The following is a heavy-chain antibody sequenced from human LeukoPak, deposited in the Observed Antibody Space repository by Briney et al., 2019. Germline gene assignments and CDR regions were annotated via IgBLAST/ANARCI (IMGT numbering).Heavy chain of an antibody. Sequence: PSETLSLTCTVSGGFISSYYWRWIRQPPGKGLEWIGYIYSSGNTNYNPSLKSRVTRSVDTSKNQFSLKLSSVTAADTAVYYCARGGSEFDPWGQGTLVTVSS. CDR2: IYSSGNT. CDR1: GGFISSYY. CDR3: ARGGSEFDP. J-gene: IGHJ5*02. V-gene: IGHV4-59*01.